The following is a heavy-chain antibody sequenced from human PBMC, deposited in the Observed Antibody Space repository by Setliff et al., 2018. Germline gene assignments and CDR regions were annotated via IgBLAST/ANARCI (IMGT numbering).Heavy chain of an antibody. CDR2: IYYSGST. CDR1: GGSISSSSYY. V-gene: IGHV4-39*01. D-gene: IGHD2-2*01. Sequence: SETLSLTCTVSGGSISSSSYYWGWIRQHPGKGLEWIGYIYYSGSTYYNPSLKSRVTIFVDTSKNQFSLNLNSVTAADTGVYYCASCRYQVPYDYWGQGILVTVSS. J-gene: IGHJ4*02. CDR3: ASCRYQVPYDY.